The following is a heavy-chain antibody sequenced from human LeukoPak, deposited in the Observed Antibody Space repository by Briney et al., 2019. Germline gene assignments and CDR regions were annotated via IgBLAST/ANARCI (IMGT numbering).Heavy chain of an antibody. D-gene: IGHD3-3*01. CDR3: ARTRAYYDFWSGLYYFDY. CDR1: GGSISSYY. V-gene: IGHV4-59*12. CDR2: IYYSGST. Sequence: SETLSLTCTVSGGSISSYYWSWIRQPPGKGLEWIGYIYYSGSTNYNPSLKSRVTISVDTSKNQFSLKLSSVTAADTAVYYCARTRAYYDFWSGLYYFDYWGQGTLVTVSS. J-gene: IGHJ4*02.